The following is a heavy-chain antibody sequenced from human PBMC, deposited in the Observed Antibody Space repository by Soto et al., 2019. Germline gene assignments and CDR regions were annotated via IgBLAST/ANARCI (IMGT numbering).Heavy chain of an antibody. CDR3: AREGLDFWSGSHYGMDV. Sequence: ASVKVSCKASGYTFTSYGISWVRQAPGQGLEWMGWISAYNGNTNYAQKLQGRVTMTTDTSTSTAYMELRSLRPDDTAVYYCAREGLDFWSGSHYGMDVWGQGTTVTVSS. J-gene: IGHJ6*02. CDR2: ISAYNGNT. CDR1: GYTFTSYG. D-gene: IGHD3-3*01. V-gene: IGHV1-18*04.